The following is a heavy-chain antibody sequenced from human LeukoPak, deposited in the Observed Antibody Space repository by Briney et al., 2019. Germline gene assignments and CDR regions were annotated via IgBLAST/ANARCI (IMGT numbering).Heavy chain of an antibody. D-gene: IGHD6-13*01. CDR3: AGPLVAAAGTFDY. CDR1: GGSFSGYY. V-gene: IGHV4-34*01. CDR2: INHSGST. Sequence: SETLSLTCAVYGGSFSGYYWSWIRQPPGKGLEWIGEINHSGSTNYNPSLKSRVTISVDTSKNQFSLKLSSVTAADTAVYYCAGPLVAAAGTFDYWGQGTLVTVSS. J-gene: IGHJ4*02.